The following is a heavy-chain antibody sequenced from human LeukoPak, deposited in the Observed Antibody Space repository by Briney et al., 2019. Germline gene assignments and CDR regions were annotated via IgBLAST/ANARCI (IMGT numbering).Heavy chain of an antibody. Sequence: PGGSLRLSCAASGFTFSSYSMNWVRQAPGKGLEWVSYISSSSSTIYYTDCVKGRFTISRDNAKNSLYLQMSSLRDEDTAVYYCARATGYCRGGSCHHDAFDIWGQGTMVTVSS. CDR3: ARATGYCRGGSCHHDAFDI. CDR2: ISSSSSTI. D-gene: IGHD2-15*01. CDR1: GFTFSSYS. J-gene: IGHJ3*02. V-gene: IGHV3-48*02.